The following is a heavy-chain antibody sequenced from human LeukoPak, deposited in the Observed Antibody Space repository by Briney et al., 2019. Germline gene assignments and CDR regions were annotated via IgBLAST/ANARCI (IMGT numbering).Heavy chain of an antibody. CDR2: INPSGGST. D-gene: IGHD3-22*01. Sequence: GASVKVSCKASGYTFTSYYMHWVRQAPGQGLEWMGIINPSGGSTSYAQKFQGRVTMTRDTSTNTVYMELSRLRSDDTAVYYCARDRVSSGYYPDAFDIWGQGTMVTVSS. V-gene: IGHV1-46*01. CDR3: ARDRVSSGYYPDAFDI. CDR1: GYTFTSYY. J-gene: IGHJ3*02.